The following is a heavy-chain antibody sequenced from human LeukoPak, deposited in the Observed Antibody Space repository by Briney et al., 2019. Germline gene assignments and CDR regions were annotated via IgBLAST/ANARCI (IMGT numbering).Heavy chain of an antibody. D-gene: IGHD3-22*01. V-gene: IGHV4-4*02. Sequence: SETLSLTCAVSGGSISSSNWWSWVRQPPGKGLEWIGEIYHSGSTNYNPSLKSRVTISVDTSKNQFSLKLSSVTAADTAVYYCARDPYYYDSSGYYRYGDYWGQGTLVTVSS. CDR3: ARDPYYYDSSGYYRYGDY. CDR2: IYHSGST. J-gene: IGHJ4*02. CDR1: GGSISSSNW.